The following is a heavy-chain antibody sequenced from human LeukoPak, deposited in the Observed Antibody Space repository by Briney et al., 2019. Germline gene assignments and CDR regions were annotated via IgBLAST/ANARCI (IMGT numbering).Heavy chain of an antibody. Sequence: SSVKVSCKASGGTFSSYTISWVRQAPGQGLEWMGRIIPILGIANYAQKFQGRVTITADKSTSTAYMELSSLRSEDTAVYYCARALEVVSTSCYFDPWGQGTLVTVSS. CDR2: IIPILGIA. CDR1: GGTFSSYT. D-gene: IGHD2-2*01. J-gene: IGHJ5*02. V-gene: IGHV1-69*02. CDR3: ARALEVVSTSCYFDP.